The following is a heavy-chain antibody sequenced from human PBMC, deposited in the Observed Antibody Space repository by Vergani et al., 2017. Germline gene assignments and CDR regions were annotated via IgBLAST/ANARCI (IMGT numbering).Heavy chain of an antibody. Sequence: QVQLQQWGAGLLKPSETLSLTCAVYGGSSSGYYWSWIRQPPGKGLEWIGEINHSGSTNYNPSLKSRVTISVDTSKNQFSLKLSSVTAADTAVYYCAGVSSMVRGVFGYWGQGTLVTVSS. CDR2: INHSGST. V-gene: IGHV4-34*01. CDR3: AGVSSMVRGVFGY. D-gene: IGHD3-10*01. CDR1: GGSSSGYY. J-gene: IGHJ4*02.